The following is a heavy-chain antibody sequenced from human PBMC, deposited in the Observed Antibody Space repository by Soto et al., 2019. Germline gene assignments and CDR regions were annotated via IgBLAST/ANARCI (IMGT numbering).Heavy chain of an antibody. Sequence: VASVKVSCKASGGTFSSYAISWVGQAPGQGLEWMGGIIPIFGTANYAQKFQGRVTITADESTSTAYMELSSLRSEDTAVYYCARDPYSSSSLHYYYYGMDVWGQGTTVTVSS. CDR3: ARDPYSSSSLHYYYYGMDV. CDR2: IIPIFGTA. J-gene: IGHJ6*02. V-gene: IGHV1-69*13. D-gene: IGHD6-6*01. CDR1: GGTFSSYA.